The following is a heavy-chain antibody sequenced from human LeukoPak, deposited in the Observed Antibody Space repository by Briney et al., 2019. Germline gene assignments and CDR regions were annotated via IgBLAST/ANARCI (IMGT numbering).Heavy chain of an antibody. CDR1: GFTFSRYN. CDR3: ARDGVTMRILEY. Sequence: GGSLRFSCATSGFTFSRYNMNWVRQAPGKGLEWVSSITSSSIYKYYADSMKGRFTISRDNAKNSLYLQMDSLRAEDTAVYYCARDGVTMRILEYWGQGTLVTVSS. V-gene: IGHV3-21*01. D-gene: IGHD3-10*01. J-gene: IGHJ4*02. CDR2: ITSSSIYK.